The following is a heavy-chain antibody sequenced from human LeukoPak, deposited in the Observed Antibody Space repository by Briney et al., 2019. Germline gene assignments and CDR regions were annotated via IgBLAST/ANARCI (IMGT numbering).Heavy chain of an antibody. Sequence: GGSLRLSCAASGFIFTTYWMHWVRQAPGEGLVWVARVNTDGSDANYADSVKGRFTISRDNAKNTLYLQMNSLRADDTAVYHCTRDLVGATSDFWGQGTLVTVSS. V-gene: IGHV3-74*01. J-gene: IGHJ4*02. D-gene: IGHD1-26*01. CDR3: TRDLVGATSDF. CDR2: VNTDGSDA. CDR1: GFIFTTYW.